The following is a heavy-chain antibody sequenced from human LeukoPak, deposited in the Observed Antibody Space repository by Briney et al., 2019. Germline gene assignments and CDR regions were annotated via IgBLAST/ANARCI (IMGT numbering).Heavy chain of an antibody. V-gene: IGHV3-23*01. D-gene: IGHD1-26*01. Sequence: GGSLRLSCAASGFTFSSAAMTWVRQAPGKGLEWVSTITGSDDRTYYADSVKGRFTTSRDYSKNTLHLQMNSLRAEDTALYYCARGRTGSYQEGFDYWGQGTLVTVSS. CDR2: ITGSDDRT. J-gene: IGHJ4*02. CDR3: ARGRTGSYQEGFDY. CDR1: GFTFSSAA.